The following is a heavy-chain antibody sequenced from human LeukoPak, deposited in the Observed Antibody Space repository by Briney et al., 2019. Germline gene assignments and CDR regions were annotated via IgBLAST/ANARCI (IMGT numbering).Heavy chain of an antibody. Sequence: GGSLRLSCAASGFTFRNYAMHWVRQAPGKGLEWVSTVFGLDHRTSYADSVKGRFTISRDNSKNTLSLQMNSLRAEDTAVYYCAKGLTTLDYWGQGTLVTVSS. D-gene: IGHD4-11*01. CDR2: VFGLDHRT. CDR3: AKGLTTLDY. J-gene: IGHJ4*02. CDR1: GFTFRNYA. V-gene: IGHV3-23*01.